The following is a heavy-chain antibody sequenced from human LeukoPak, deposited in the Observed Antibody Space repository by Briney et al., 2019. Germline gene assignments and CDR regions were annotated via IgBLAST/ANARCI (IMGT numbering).Heavy chain of an antibody. Sequence: SETLSLTCSASGGSISSHYWSWIRQPPGKGLEWIGYIYDSRNTNHNPSLKSRVTLSVDTAKNQFSLKLSSVTAAGTAVYYCARHDPLGLGGYDKGSLDYWGQGILVTVFS. CDR2: IYDSRNT. J-gene: IGHJ4*02. CDR1: GGSISSHY. CDR3: ARHDPLGLGGYDKGSLDY. V-gene: IGHV4-59*08. D-gene: IGHD5-12*01.